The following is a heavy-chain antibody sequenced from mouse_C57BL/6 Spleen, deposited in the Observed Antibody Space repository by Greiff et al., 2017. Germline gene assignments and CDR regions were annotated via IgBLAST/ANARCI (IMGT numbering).Heavy chain of an antibody. J-gene: IGHJ4*01. V-gene: IGHV1-80*01. D-gene: IGHD2-3*01. Sequence: QVQLQQSGAELVKPGASVKISCKASGYAFSSYWMNWVKQRPGKGLEWIGQIYPGDGDTNYNGKFKGKATLTADKSSSTAFMQLSSLTSEDSAVYFCARAGAIYDGYYTYAMDYWGQGTSVTVSS. CDR1: GYAFSSYW. CDR3: ARAGAIYDGYYTYAMDY. CDR2: IYPGDGDT.